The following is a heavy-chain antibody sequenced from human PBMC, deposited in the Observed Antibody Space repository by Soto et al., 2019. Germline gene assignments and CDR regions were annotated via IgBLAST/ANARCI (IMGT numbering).Heavy chain of an antibody. D-gene: IGHD6-6*01. CDR1: GITFGSRA. CDR2: ISGSGGST. J-gene: IGHJ4*02. V-gene: IGHV3-23*01. Sequence: EVQLLESGGDLVQPGGSLRLSCVASGITFGSRAMSWVRQAPGEGLEWVSTISGSGGSTYYADSVKGRFTISRDNSKNTLYLQMNSLRAEDTAVYYCATGVVAARPIYFDYWGQGTLVTVSS. CDR3: ATGVVAARPIYFDY.